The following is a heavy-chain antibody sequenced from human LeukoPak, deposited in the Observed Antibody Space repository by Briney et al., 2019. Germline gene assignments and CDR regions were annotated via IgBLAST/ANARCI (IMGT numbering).Heavy chain of an antibody. D-gene: IGHD3-10*01. J-gene: IGHJ4*02. CDR3: VRPLLVFRETSPYN. Sequence: GGSLRLSCAASGFTFSSYAMSWVRQAPGKGLEWVSAISGSGGSTYYADSVKGRFTISRDNSKNSLYLQMNSLRAEDTAVYYCVRPLLVFRETSPYNWGQGKLVTVSS. V-gene: IGHV3-23*01. CDR2: ISGSGGST. CDR1: GFTFSSYA.